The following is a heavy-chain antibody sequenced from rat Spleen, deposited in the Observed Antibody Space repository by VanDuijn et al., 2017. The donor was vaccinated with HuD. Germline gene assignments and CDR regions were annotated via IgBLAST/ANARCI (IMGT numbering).Heavy chain of an antibody. CDR3: ARSVFDY. V-gene: IGHV5-7*01. CDR2: INYDGSST. Sequence: EVQLVKSGGGLVQPGRSLKLSCAASGFTFSDYYMAWVRQAPTKGLEWVATINYDGSSTYYRDSVKGRFTISRDNAKSTLYLQMDSLKSEDTATYYCARSVFDYWGQGVMVTVSS. J-gene: IGHJ2*01. CDR1: GFTFSDYY.